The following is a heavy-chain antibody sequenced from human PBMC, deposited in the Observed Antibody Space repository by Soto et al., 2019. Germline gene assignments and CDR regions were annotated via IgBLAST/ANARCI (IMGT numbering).Heavy chain of an antibody. CDR2: IRGGGGST. V-gene: IGHV3-23*01. Sequence: EVQLLESGGGLVQTGGSLRLSCAASGFTFSTYAMSWVRQAPGKGLEWVSAIRGGGGSTYYADSVKGRFTISRDTSKNTRYMQMSSLRAEDTAIDYGEKDNGPLGGYPLSWYFDLWGRGTLVTVSS. CDR3: EKDNGPLGGYPLSWYFDL. J-gene: IGHJ2*01. CDR1: GFTFSTYA. D-gene: IGHD5-18*01.